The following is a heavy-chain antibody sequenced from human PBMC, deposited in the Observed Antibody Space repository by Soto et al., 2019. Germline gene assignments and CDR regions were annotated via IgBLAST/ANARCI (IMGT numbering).Heavy chain of an antibody. D-gene: IGHD2-2*01. V-gene: IGHV3-11*01. CDR3: AREGKDIVVVPAASGVYNWFDR. J-gene: IGHJ5*02. CDR1: GFTFSDYY. Sequence: QVQLVESGGGLVKPGGSLRLSCAASGFTFSDYYISWIRQAPGKGLEWVSYISSRGSTIYYADSVKGRFTNSRDHAKNTLYLQMNSLRAEDTAVYYFAREGKDIVVVPAASGVYNWFDRWGQGTLVTASS. CDR2: ISSRGSTI.